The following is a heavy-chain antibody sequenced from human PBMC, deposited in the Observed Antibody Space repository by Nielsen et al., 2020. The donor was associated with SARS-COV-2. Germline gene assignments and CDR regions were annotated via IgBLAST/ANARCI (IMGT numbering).Heavy chain of an antibody. CDR2: ISSSGSTI. CDR1: GFTFSSYS. V-gene: IGHV3-48*04. Sequence: GESLKISCAASGFTFSSYSMNWVRQAPGKGLEWVSYISSSGSTIYYADSVKGRFTISRDNAKNSLYLQMNSLRAEDTAVYYCARDQNWNPVWGQGTLVTVSS. J-gene: IGHJ4*02. D-gene: IGHD1-1*01. CDR3: ARDQNWNPV.